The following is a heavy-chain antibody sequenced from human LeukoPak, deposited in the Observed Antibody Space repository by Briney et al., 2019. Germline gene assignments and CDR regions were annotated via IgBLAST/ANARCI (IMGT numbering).Heavy chain of an antibody. D-gene: IGHD3-22*01. V-gene: IGHV3-30*03. CDR2: ISYDGSNK. Sequence: GGSLRLSCAASGFTFSSYGMHWVRQAPGKGLEWVEVISYDGSNKYYADSVKGRFTISRDNSKNTLYLQMNSLRAEDTAVYYRARDRNYYNISGYHRVDYWAREPWSPSPQ. CDR1: GFTFSSYG. J-gene: IGHJ4*02. CDR3: ARDRNYYNISGYHRVDY.